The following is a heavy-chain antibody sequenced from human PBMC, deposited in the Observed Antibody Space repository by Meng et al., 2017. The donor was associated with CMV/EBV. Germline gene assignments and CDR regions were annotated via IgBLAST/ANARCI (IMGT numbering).Heavy chain of an antibody. Sequence: SETLSLTCTVSGGSISSYYWSWIRQPPGKGLEWIGYIYYSGSTNYNPSLKSRVTISVDTSKNQFSLKLSSVTAAATAVYYWARGGGICSGGSCYPLGYYGMDVWGQGTTVTVSS. CDR3: ARGGGICSGGSCYPLGYYGMDV. CDR1: GGSISSYY. V-gene: IGHV4-59*01. D-gene: IGHD2-15*01. J-gene: IGHJ6*02. CDR2: IYYSGST.